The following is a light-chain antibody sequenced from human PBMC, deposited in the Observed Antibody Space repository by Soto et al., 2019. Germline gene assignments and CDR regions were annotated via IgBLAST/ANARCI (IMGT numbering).Light chain of an antibody. CDR1: QSVSSN. J-gene: IGKJ1*01. V-gene: IGKV3-15*01. Sequence: EIVMTQSPAILSVSPGERATPSCRASQSVSSNLAWYQQKPGQAPRALIYGASTRAPNVPDRFSGSGSGTEFTLTISSLQSGDFAVYYCQQYYNWPQTFGQGTKVEIK. CDR2: GAS. CDR3: QQYYNWPQT.